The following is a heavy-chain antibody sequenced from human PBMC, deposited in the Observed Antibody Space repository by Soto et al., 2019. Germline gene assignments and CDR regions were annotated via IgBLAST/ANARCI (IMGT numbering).Heavy chain of an antibody. CDR3: VRGYRRILY. J-gene: IGHJ4*02. CDR1: GFTFTTYC. D-gene: IGHD2-15*01. CDR2: INEDGSEK. Sequence: GGSLRLSCAASGFTFTTYCMNWVRQAPGNALEWVANINEDGSEKYCADSVKGRFTISRDNAKNSLYLQMNSLRAEDTAVYYCVRGYRRILYWGPGTLVTVSS. V-gene: IGHV3-7*03.